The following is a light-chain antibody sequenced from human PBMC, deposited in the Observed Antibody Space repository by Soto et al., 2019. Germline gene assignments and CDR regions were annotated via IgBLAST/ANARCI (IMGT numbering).Light chain of an antibody. CDR3: QESFGTVWT. CDR2: TAS. V-gene: IGKV1-39*01. J-gene: IGKJ1*01. Sequence: DIQMTQSPSSLSASVGDRVTITCRAGQSISAFLNWYQHKPGKAPKLLIYTASTLQTGVPSRFSGSGSGTDFTVAIRNLQPEDFAIYYCQESFGTVWTFGQGTKVDIK. CDR1: QSISAF.